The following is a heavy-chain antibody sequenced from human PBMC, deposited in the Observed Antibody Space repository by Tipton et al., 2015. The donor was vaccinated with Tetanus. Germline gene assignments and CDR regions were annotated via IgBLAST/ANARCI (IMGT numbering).Heavy chain of an antibody. V-gene: IGHV4-30-4*01. Sequence: TLSLTCTVSGASFSSGDYYWSWIRKPPGKDLEWIGYIYQTGTTYYNPSLKGRVTISMDRSNTQFSLRLDSLTAADTAVYYCARAAGFLGLTHDFWGRGTLVSVPS. D-gene: IGHD2/OR15-2a*01. CDR3: ARAAGFLGLTHDF. J-gene: IGHJ4*02. CDR2: IYQTGTT. CDR1: GASFSSGDYY.